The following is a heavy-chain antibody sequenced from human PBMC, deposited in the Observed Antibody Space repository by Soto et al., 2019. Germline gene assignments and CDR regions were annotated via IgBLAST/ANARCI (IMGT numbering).Heavy chain of an antibody. Sequence: SETLSLTCTVSGGSISSYYWSWIRQPPGKGLEWIGYIYYSVSTNYNPSLKSRVTISVDTSKNQFSLKLSSVTAADTAVYYCARTDLYYYDYWGQGTLVTVSS. CDR3: ARTDLYYYDY. J-gene: IGHJ4*02. CDR1: GGSISSYY. CDR2: IYYSVST. V-gene: IGHV4-59*01.